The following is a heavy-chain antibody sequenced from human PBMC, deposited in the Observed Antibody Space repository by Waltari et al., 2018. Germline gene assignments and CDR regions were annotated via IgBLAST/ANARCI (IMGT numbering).Heavy chain of an antibody. V-gene: IGHV1-69*16. Sequence: QVQLVQSGAEVKKPGSSVKVSCTASGGSFRSYSINWVRQVPGQGLEWMGGIIPTRGIADYAPKFQDRVTITADEFTRTAYMEVRSLLPEDTAVYYCARDGNYGGNAPSDYWGQGTLVTVSS. CDR1: GGSFRSYS. D-gene: IGHD2-15*01. CDR3: ARDGNYGGNAPSDY. J-gene: IGHJ4*02. CDR2: IIPTRGIA.